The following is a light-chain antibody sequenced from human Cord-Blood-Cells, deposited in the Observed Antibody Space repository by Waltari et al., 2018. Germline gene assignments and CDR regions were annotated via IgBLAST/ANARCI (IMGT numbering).Light chain of an antibody. CDR2: WAS. CDR3: QQYYSTPPT. V-gene: IGKV4-1*01. Sequence: DIVMTQSPDSLAMSLGERATINCKYSQSVLYSSNNKNYLAWYQQKPGQPPKLRIYWASTRESGVPDRFSGSGSETDVTLTISSLQAEDVAVYYCQQYYSTPPTFGQGTKVEIK. J-gene: IGKJ1*01. CDR1: QSVLYSSNNKNY.